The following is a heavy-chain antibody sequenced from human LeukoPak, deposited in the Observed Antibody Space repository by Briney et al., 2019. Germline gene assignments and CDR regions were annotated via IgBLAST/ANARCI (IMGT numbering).Heavy chain of an antibody. J-gene: IGHJ2*01. D-gene: IGHD3-22*01. Sequence: ASVKVSCKASGYTFTGYYMHWVRQAPRQGLEWMGWINPNSGGTNYAQKFQGRVTMTRDTSISTAYMELSRLRSDDTAVYYCARGRGYYYDSSGSLLDLWGRGTLVTVSS. CDR1: GYTFTGYY. CDR2: INPNSGGT. CDR3: ARGRGYYYDSSGSLLDL. V-gene: IGHV1-2*02.